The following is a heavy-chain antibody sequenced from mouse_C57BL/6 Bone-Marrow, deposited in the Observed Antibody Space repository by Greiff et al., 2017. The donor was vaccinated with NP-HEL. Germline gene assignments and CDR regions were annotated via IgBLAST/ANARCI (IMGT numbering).Heavy chain of an antibody. J-gene: IGHJ4*01. V-gene: IGHV14-4*01. CDR3: TTIYDYGYAMDY. D-gene: IGHD2-4*01. CDR1: GFNIKDDY. CDR2: IDPENGDT. Sequence: EVKLQESGAELVRPGASVKLSCTASGFNIKDDYMHWVKQRPEQGLGWIGWIDPENGDTEYASKFQDKATITADTSSNAAYLQLNSLTSEDTAVYYCTTIYDYGYAMDYWGQGTSVTVSS.